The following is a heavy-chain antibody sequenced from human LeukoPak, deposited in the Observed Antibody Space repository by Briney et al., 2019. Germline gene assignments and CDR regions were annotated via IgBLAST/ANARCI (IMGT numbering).Heavy chain of an antibody. V-gene: IGHV4-59*11. D-gene: IGHD5-18*01. J-gene: IGHJ6*03. CDR3: ARAKSTAMAPYYYYYYMDV. CDR2: IYYSGST. CDR1: GGSISSHY. Sequence: SETLSLTCTVSGGSISSHYWSWIRQPPGKGLEWIGYIYYSGSTNYNPSLKSRVTISVDTSKNQFSLKLSSVTAADTAVYYCARAKSTAMAPYYYYYYMDVWGKGTTVTVSS.